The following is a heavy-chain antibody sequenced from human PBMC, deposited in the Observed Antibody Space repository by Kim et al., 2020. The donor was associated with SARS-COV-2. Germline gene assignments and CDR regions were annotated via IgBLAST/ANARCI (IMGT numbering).Heavy chain of an antibody. D-gene: IGHD4-4*01. CDR3: TKMAELEVGQYYFDY. Sequence: AESVDGRFTVSKDNSRNTVYLQMSSLGVEDTAVYYCTKMAELEVGQYYFDYWGQGTLVSVSS. V-gene: IGHV3-23*01. J-gene: IGHJ4*02.